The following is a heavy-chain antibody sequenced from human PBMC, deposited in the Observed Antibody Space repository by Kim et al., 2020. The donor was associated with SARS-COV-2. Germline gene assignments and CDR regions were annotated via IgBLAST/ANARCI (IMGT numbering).Heavy chain of an antibody. CDR3: ARDRRTYFYFDQ. J-gene: IGHJ4*02. CDR1: GFIFKSYG. V-gene: IGHV3-33*01. D-gene: IGHD1-26*01. CDR2: VWYDGTSE. Sequence: GGSLRLSCAASGFIFKSYGMHWVRQAPGKGLEWLALVWYDGTSEYYADSVMGRFTISRDNSKNTVYLQMDSLRGEDTAMYYYARDRRTYFYFDQWGQGTQVTVSS.